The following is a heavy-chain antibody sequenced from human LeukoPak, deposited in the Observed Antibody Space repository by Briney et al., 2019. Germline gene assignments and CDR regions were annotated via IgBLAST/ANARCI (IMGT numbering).Heavy chain of an antibody. Sequence: SQTLSLTCAISGDSVSTINVAWNWIRQSPSRGLEWLARTYFRSKWYNDYAVSVRSRITINPDTSKNQFSLQLNSVTPEDTAVYYCAREVRHYYGSGSYYYFDYWGQGTLVTVSS. CDR3: AREVRHYYGSGSYYYFDY. D-gene: IGHD3-10*01. CDR2: TYFRSKWYN. CDR1: GDSVSTINVA. V-gene: IGHV6-1*01. J-gene: IGHJ4*02.